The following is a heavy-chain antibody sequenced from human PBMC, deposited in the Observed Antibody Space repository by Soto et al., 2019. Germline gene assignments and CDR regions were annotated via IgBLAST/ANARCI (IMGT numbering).Heavy chain of an antibody. CDR3: ARRSYGSGSSYYGMDV. CDR1: GGSISSSSYY. D-gene: IGHD3-10*01. Sequence: PSETLSLTCTVSGGSISSSSYYWGWIRQPPGKGLEWIGSIYYSGSTYYNPSLKSRVTISVDTSKNQFSLKLSSVTAADTAVYYCARRSYGSGSSYYGMDVWGHGTTVTVSS. V-gene: IGHV4-39*01. CDR2: IYYSGST. J-gene: IGHJ6*02.